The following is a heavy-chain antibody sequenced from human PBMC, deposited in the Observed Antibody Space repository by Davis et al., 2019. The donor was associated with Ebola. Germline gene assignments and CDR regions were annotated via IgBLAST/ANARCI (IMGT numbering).Heavy chain of an antibody. CDR1: GFPFSYYW. J-gene: IGHJ6*04. CDR3: ARDSQNGGYYGMDV. CDR2: IRQDGSEQ. D-gene: IGHD4-23*01. V-gene: IGHV3-7*03. Sequence: GGSLRLSCAASGFPFSYYWMSWVRQAPGKGLEWVANIRQDGSEQYYVDSVKGRFTISRDNAKNSLYLQWSSLRSEDTAVYYRARDSQNGGYYGMDVWGKGTTVTVSS.